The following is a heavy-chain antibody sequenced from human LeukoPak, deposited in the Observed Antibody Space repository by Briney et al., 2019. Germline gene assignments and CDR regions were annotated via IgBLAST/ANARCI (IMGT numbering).Heavy chain of an antibody. D-gene: IGHD3-22*01. CDR1: GFTFGDYA. Sequence: GGSLRLSCAASGFTFGDYAMHWVRQAPGKGLEWVSGITWNSDSIDYADSVKGRFTISRGNAKNSLYLQMNSLRAEDMALYYCAKSNSGNFYYFEYWGQGTLVTVSS. V-gene: IGHV3-9*03. J-gene: IGHJ4*02. CDR2: ITWNSDSI. CDR3: AKSNSGNFYYFEY.